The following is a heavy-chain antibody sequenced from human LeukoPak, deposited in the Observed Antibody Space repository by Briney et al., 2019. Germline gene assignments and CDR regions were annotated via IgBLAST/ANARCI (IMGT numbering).Heavy chain of an antibody. J-gene: IGHJ4*02. CDR3: AKDINYDSSGYFIDY. CDR2: IWYDGSNK. CDR1: EFTFSSYG. V-gene: IGHV3-33*06. Sequence: GGSLRLSCAASEFTFSSYGMHWVRQAPGKGLEWVAVIWYDGSNKYYADSVKGRFTISRDDSKNTLYLQMNSLRAEDTAVYYCAKDINYDSSGYFIDYWGQGTLVTVSS. D-gene: IGHD3-22*01.